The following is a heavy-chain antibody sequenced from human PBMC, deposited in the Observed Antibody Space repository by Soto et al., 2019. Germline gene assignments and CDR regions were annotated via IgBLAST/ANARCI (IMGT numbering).Heavy chain of an antibody. CDR1: GGSISSSHW. CDR2: IYHSGST. Sequence: QVQLQESGPGLVKPSGTLSLSCAVSGGSISSSHWWTWVRQPPGKGLEWIGEIYHSGSTNYNPSLKSRGTLSVDPSRNQFSLNPSSVTPADTAVYYCASSGGGEDYWGQGILVTVSS. J-gene: IGHJ4*02. D-gene: IGHD3-16*01. V-gene: IGHV4-4*02. CDR3: ASSGGGEDY.